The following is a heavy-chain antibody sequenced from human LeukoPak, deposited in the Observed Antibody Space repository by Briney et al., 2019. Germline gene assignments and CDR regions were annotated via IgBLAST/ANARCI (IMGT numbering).Heavy chain of an antibody. CDR2: ISSDGDNR. CDR3: AKTHPLYTFGPPES. CDR1: GFTFRSYT. J-gene: IGHJ5*02. D-gene: IGHD5-18*01. V-gene: IGHV3-30*04. Sequence: GGSLRLSSAASGFTFRSYTMHWVRQAPGKGLECAAMISSDGDNRYYTDSMKGRFTISRDNSKDTLYLQMNSLRPDDTAVYYCAKTHPLYTFGPPESWGQGALVIVSS.